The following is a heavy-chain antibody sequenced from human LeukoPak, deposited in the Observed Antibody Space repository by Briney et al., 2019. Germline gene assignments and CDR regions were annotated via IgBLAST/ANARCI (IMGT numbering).Heavy chain of an antibody. CDR1: GSTFSSYS. J-gene: IGHJ4*01. Sequence: PGGSLRLSCAASGSTFSSYSMNWVRQAPGKGLEWVSYISSSSSTIYYADSVKGRFTISRDNAKNSLYLQMNSLRAEDTAVYYCARDLAVAGPDYWGQGTLVTVSS. CDR3: ARDLAVAGPDY. CDR2: ISSSSSTI. D-gene: IGHD6-19*01. V-gene: IGHV3-48*01.